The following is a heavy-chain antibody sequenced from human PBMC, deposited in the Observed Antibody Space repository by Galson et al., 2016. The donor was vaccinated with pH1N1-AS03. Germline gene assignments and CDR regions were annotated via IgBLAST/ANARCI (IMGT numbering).Heavy chain of an antibody. J-gene: IGHJ6*02. CDR3: ARVGAGYDYGNGMDV. D-gene: IGHD5-12*01. CDR2: MSHDEKNA. Sequence: RQAPGKGLEWVAFMSHDEKNAPHADAVKGRFTISRDNSKGTLYLQMNSLRSEDTAIYSCARVGAGYDYGNGMDVWGQGTTVTVSS. V-gene: IGHV3-30*01.